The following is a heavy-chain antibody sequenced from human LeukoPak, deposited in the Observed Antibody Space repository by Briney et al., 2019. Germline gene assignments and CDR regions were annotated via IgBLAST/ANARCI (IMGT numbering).Heavy chain of an antibody. D-gene: IGHD3-10*01. CDR1: GGSIGIYY. CDR2: IFTSGIA. CDR3: AREISANYYNPLGYMDV. J-gene: IGHJ6*03. Sequence: SETLSLTCTVSGGSIGIYYWNWIRQPAGKGLEWIGRIFTSGIANYNPSLKSRVTMSVDTSKNQFSLNLSSVTAADTAVYYCAREISANYYNPLGYMDVWGKGTTVTVSS. V-gene: IGHV4-4*07.